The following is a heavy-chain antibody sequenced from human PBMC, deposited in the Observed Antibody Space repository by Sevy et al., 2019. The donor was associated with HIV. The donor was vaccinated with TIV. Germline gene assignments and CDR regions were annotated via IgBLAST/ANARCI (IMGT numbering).Heavy chain of an antibody. D-gene: IGHD2-15*01. CDR2: VSFDGSKK. CDR1: GFIFSTYV. V-gene: IGHV3-30*04. J-gene: IGHJ3*02. CDR3: ARRFGKVTGIGSGPFDI. Sequence: GGSLRLSCEASGFIFSTYVIHWVRQAPGKGLEWVTSVSFDGSKKNYADSVKGRFTISRDNSKDVVYLQMNSLTAEDTAVFYCARRFGKVTGIGSGPFDIWGQGTTVTVSS.